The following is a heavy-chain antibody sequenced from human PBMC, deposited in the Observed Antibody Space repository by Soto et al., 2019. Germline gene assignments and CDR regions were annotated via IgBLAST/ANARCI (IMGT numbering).Heavy chain of an antibody. CDR2: ISGYNGNT. CDR3: ARDLGAQIVDY. Sequence: QVQLVQSGAEVKKPGASVKVSCKASGYTFISYGISWVRQAPGQGLEWMGWISGYNGNTKYAQKLQGRVTMTTDTSTSTPYMELRSLRSDDTAVYYRARDLGAQIVDYWGQGTVVTVSS. D-gene: IGHD1-26*01. J-gene: IGHJ4*02. V-gene: IGHV1-18*01. CDR1: GYTFISYG.